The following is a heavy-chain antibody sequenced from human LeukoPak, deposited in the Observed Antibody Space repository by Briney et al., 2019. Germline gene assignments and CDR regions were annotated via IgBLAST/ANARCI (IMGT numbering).Heavy chain of an antibody. V-gene: IGHV4-59*01. CDR2: IYYTGNT. D-gene: IGHD3-22*01. CDR3: ARDKYDSSGPINWFDP. CDR1: GDSLTGYY. Sequence: SETLSLTCTVSGDSLTGYYWGWIRQPPGKGLEWIGNIYYTGNTYYNPSLKSRVTISVDTSKNQFSLKLSSVTAADTAVYCCARDKYDSSGPINWFDPWGQGTLVTVSS. J-gene: IGHJ5*02.